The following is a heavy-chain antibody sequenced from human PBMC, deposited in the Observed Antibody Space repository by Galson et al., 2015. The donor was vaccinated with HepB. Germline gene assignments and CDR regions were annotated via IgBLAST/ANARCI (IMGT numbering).Heavy chain of an antibody. V-gene: IGHV3-53*01. CDR1: GFTVSRNH. J-gene: IGHJ4*02. D-gene: IGHD4-23*01. CDR3: ATSPTVGY. CDR2: VFSAGST. Sequence: SLRLSCAASGFTVSRNHMTWVRQAPGKGLEWVSVVFSAGSTYYADSVKGRFTTSRDSSKNTLYLQMNSLRAEDTAVYYCATSPTVGYWGQGTLVTVSS.